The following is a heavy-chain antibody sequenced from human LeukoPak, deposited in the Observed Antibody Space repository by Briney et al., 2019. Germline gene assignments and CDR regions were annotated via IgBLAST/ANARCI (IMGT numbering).Heavy chain of an antibody. CDR2: ISAYNGNT. Sequence: VASVKVSCKASGYTFTSYGISWVRQAPGQGLEWMGWISAYNGNTNYAQKLQGRVTMTTDTSTSTAYMELRSLRSDDTAVYYCARDDDILTGCSPDYWGQGTLVTVSS. J-gene: IGHJ4*02. CDR1: GYTFTSYG. V-gene: IGHV1-18*04. CDR3: ARDDDILTGCSPDY. D-gene: IGHD3-9*01.